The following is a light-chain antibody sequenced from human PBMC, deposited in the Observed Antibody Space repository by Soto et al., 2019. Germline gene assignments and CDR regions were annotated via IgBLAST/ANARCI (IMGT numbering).Light chain of an antibody. Sequence: QSALTQPASVSGSPGQSITISCTGTSSDVGGYNYVSWYQQHPGKAPKLMIYDVSNRPSGVSNRFSGSKSGNAASLTISGLQAEDEDDYYCTSYTSSNVYFFGTGTKVTVL. CDR1: SSDVGGYNY. V-gene: IGLV2-14*03. CDR2: DVS. J-gene: IGLJ1*01. CDR3: TSYTSSNVYF.